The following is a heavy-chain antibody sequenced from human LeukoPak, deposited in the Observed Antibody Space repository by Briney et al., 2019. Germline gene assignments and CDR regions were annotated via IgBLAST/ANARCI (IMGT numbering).Heavy chain of an antibody. J-gene: IGHJ4*02. V-gene: IGHV4-31*03. D-gene: IGHD6-13*01. CDR1: GGSISSGGYY. CDR2: IYYSGST. CDR3: ARAGIAAAGKRNHFDY. Sequence: SQTLSLTCTVSGGSISSGGYYWSWISQHPGKGLEWIGYIYYSGSTYYNPSLKSRVTISVDTSKNQFSLKLSSVTAADTAVYYCARAGIAAAGKRNHFDYWGQGTLVTVSS.